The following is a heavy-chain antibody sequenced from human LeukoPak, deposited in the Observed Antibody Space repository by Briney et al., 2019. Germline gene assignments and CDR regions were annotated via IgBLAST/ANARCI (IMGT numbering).Heavy chain of an antibody. D-gene: IGHD3-10*01. CDR3: AKVWFGDWYYYYYMDV. CDR2: INATGDTT. V-gene: IGHV3-23*01. J-gene: IGHJ6*03. CDR1: GFTFNNYA. Sequence: GGSLRLSCAASGFTFNNYALSWVRQAPGKGLEWVSGINATGDTTYYADSVKGRFTISRDNSKNTLYLQMNSLRAEDTAVYYCAKVWFGDWYYYYYMDVWGKGTTVTVSS.